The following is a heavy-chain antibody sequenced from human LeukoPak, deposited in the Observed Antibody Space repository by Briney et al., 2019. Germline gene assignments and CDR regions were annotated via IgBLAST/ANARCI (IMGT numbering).Heavy chain of an antibody. Sequence: GSSVKVSCKASGGTFSSYAISWVRQAPGQGLEWMGGIIPIFGTANYAQKFQGRVTITADESTSTAYMELSSLRSEDTAVYYCARGLDYYDSSGYYAANWFDPWGQGTLVTISS. CDR1: GGTFSSYA. CDR3: ARGLDYYDSSGYYAANWFDP. D-gene: IGHD3-22*01. V-gene: IGHV1-69*01. CDR2: IIPIFGTA. J-gene: IGHJ5*02.